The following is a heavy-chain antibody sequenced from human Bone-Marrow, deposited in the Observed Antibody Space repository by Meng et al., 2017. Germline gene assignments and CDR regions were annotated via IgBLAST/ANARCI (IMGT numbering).Heavy chain of an antibody. CDR1: GFTFSSYG. J-gene: IGHJ4*02. V-gene: IGHV3-15*01. D-gene: IGHD3-10*01. CDR3: TTKYSYENYFDY. CDR2: IKSKTDGGTT. Sequence: GESLKISCAASGFTFSSYGMHWVRQAPGKGLEWVGRIKSKTDGGTTDYAAPVKGRFTISRDDSKNTLYLQMNSLKTEDTAVYYCTTKYSYENYFDYWGQGTLVTVSS.